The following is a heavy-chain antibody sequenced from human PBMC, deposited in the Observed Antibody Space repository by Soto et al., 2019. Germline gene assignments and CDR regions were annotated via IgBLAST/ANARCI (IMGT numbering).Heavy chain of an antibody. CDR1: GFTFSTYA. CDR3: AKDRYGDYGGIDY. V-gene: IGHV3-23*01. D-gene: IGHD4-17*01. Sequence: EVQLLESGGGLVQPGGSLRLSCAASGFTFSTYAMIWVRQAPGKGLEWVSVITGSGGRTYYADSVKGRFTISRDTSKKTLFLQVNSLRAEDTAVYYCAKDRYGDYGGIDYWGQGSMVTDSS. J-gene: IGHJ4*02. CDR2: ITGSGGRT.